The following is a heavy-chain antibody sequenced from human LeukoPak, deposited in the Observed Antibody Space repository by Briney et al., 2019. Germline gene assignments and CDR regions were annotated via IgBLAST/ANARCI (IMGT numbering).Heavy chain of an antibody. J-gene: IGHJ4*02. Sequence: GGSLRLSCAASGFSFSTYAMHWVRQAPGKGLEYVSAISSNGGSTYYANSVKGRFTISRDNSKNTLYLQMGSLRAEDMAVYYCARVFYDSSGYYYDYWAREPWSPSPQ. CDR2: ISSNGGST. V-gene: IGHV3-64*01. CDR3: ARVFYDSSGYYYDY. D-gene: IGHD3-22*01. CDR1: GFSFSTYA.